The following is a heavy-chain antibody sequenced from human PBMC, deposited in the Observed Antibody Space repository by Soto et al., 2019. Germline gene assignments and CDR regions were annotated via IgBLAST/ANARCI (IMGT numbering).Heavy chain of an antibody. CDR3: MDV. V-gene: IGHV1-18*01. CDR1: GYTFTRSG. J-gene: IGHJ6*02. Sequence: QVQLVQSGAEVKKPGASVKVSCKASGYTFTRSGISWVRQAPGQGLEWMGRISTYNGDTNYAQTFQGRVTMTTDTSTSTVYMELRSLRSDDTAVYYGMDVWGQGTPVTVSS. CDR2: ISTYNGDT.